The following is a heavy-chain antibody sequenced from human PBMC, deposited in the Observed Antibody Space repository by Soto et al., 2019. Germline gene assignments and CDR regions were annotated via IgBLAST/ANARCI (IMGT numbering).Heavy chain of an antibody. CDR2: ISAYNGNT. J-gene: IGHJ1*01. V-gene: IGHV1-18*01. CDR1: GYTFTSYG. CDR3: ASRHPYSYDSSGREYFQH. D-gene: IGHD3-22*01. Sequence: ASVKVSCKASGYTFTSYGISWVRQAPGQGLEWMGWISAYNGNTNYEQKLQGRVTMTTDTSTSTAYMELRSLRSDATAVYYCASRHPYSYDSSGREYFQHWGQGTLVTISS.